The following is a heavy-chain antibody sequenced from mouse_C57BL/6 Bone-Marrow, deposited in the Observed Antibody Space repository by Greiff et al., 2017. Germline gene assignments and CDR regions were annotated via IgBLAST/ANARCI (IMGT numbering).Heavy chain of an antibody. CDR3: ARGDYDGTGYFDV. Sequence: EVQLQQSGPGLVKPSQSLSLTCSVTGYSITSGYYWNWIRQFPGNKLEWMGYISYDGSNNYNPSLKNRTSITRDTSKNQFFLKLNSVTTEDTATYYCARGDYDGTGYFDVWGTGTTVTVSS. V-gene: IGHV3-6*01. CDR1: GYSITSGYY. D-gene: IGHD2-4*01. J-gene: IGHJ1*03. CDR2: ISYDGSN.